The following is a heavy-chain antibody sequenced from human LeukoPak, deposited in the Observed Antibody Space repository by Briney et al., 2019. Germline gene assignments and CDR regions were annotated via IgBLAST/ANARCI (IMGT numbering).Heavy chain of an antibody. V-gene: IGHV4-34*01. J-gene: IGHJ6*03. CDR2: INHSGST. D-gene: IGHD4-11*01. Sequence: SETLSLTCAVYGGSFSGYYWSWIRQPPGKGLEWIGEINHSGSTNYNLSLKSRVTISVDTSKNQFSLKLSSVTAADTAVYYCARGAGLYSNYFRGIQYYYYYYMDVWGKGTTVTVSS. CDR3: ARGAGLYSNYFRGIQYYYYYYMDV. CDR1: GGSFSGYY.